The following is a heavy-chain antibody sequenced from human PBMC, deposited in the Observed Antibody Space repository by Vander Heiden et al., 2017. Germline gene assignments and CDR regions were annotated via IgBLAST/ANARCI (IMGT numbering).Heavy chain of an antibody. CDR1: GFTFSDYW. Sequence: EVQLVESGGGLVQPGGSLRLSCAASGFTFSDYWMGWVRQAPGKGLEWVANIKHDGSEINYVDSVKGRFTISRDNAKNSLYLQMNSLRAEDTAVYYCARDSASCYGYAFDVWGQGTEVTVSS. J-gene: IGHJ3*01. V-gene: IGHV3-7*01. CDR2: IKHDGSEI. D-gene: IGHD2-2*01. CDR3: ARDSASCYGYAFDV.